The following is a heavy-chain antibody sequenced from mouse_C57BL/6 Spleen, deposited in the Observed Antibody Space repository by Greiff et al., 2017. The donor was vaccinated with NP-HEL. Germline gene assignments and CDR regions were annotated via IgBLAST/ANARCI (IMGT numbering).Heavy chain of an antibody. CDR1: GFTFSSYA. J-gene: IGHJ4*01. V-gene: IGHV5-4*01. D-gene: IGHD3-2*02. Sequence: DVHLVESGGGLVKPGGSLKLSCAASGFTFSSYAMSWVRQTPEKRLEWVATISDGGSYTYYPDNVKGRFTISRDNAKNYLYLQMSHLKSEDTAMYYCARVTAQASDYAMDYWGQGTSVTVSS. CDR2: ISDGGSYT. CDR3: ARVTAQASDYAMDY.